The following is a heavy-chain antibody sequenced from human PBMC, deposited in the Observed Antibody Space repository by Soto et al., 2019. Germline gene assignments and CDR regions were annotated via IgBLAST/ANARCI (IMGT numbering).Heavy chain of an antibody. D-gene: IGHD1-20*01. Sequence: SATLSLTCTVSGGSISSYYWSWIRQPPGKGLEWIGYIYYSGSTNYNPSLKSRVTISVDTSKNQFSLKLSSVTAADTAVYYCARHNWDDAFDIWGQGTMVTVSS. V-gene: IGHV4-59*01. CDR2: IYYSGST. CDR1: GGSISSYY. CDR3: ARHNWDDAFDI. J-gene: IGHJ3*02.